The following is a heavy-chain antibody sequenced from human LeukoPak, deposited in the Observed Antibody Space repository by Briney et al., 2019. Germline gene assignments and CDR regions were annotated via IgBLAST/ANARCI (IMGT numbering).Heavy chain of an antibody. CDR1: GGSFSGYY. CDR2: INHSGST. CDR3: VTYYFDSSGPKKSY. J-gene: IGHJ4*02. Sequence: SETLSLTCAVYGGSFSGYYWSWIRQPPGKGLEWIGEINHSGSTNYNPSLKSRVTISVDTSKKQFSLKLSSVAAADTAMYYCVTYYFDSSGPKKSYWGQGTLVTVSS. V-gene: IGHV4-34*01. D-gene: IGHD3-22*01.